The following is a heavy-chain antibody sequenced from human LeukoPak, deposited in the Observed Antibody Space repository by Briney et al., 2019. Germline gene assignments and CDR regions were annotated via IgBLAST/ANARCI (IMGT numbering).Heavy chain of an antibody. CDR3: ARDPTRWSDDWYFDL. V-gene: IGHV4-39*07. Sequence: SETLSLTCTVSGGSISSSSYYWGWIRQPPGKGLEWIGSIYYSGSTYYNPSLKSRVTISVDTSKNQFSLKLSSVTAADTAVYYCARDPTRWSDDWYFDLWGRGTLVTVSS. CDR1: GGSISSSSYY. D-gene: IGHD4-23*01. J-gene: IGHJ2*01. CDR2: IYYSGST.